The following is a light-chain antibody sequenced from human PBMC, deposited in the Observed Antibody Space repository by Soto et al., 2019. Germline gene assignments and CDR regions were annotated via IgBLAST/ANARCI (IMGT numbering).Light chain of an antibody. V-gene: IGKV3-20*01. Sequence: EIVLTQSPGTLSLSPGERATLSCRASQSVSSSYLAWYQQKPGQAPRLLIYGASSRATGIPDRFSGSGSGTEFTLTISSLQSEDFAVFYCHQYNDWPPAFGQGTKVDI. CDR2: GAS. J-gene: IGKJ1*01. CDR3: HQYNDWPPA. CDR1: QSVSSSY.